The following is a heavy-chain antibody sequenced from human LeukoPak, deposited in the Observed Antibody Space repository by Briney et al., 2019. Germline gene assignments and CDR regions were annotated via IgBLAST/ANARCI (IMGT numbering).Heavy chain of an antibody. D-gene: IGHD2-21*01. Sequence: PSETLSLTCSVSGGSISSYYWSWIRQPPGKGLEWVGYIYETGDTQSNPSLRSRVTVSMDTSKNQVSLRLSYVTAEDTAVYYCARHAFASPFDPWGQGTLVTVSS. CDR2: IYETGDT. J-gene: IGHJ5*02. V-gene: IGHV4-59*08. CDR1: GGSISSYY. CDR3: ARHAFASPFDP.